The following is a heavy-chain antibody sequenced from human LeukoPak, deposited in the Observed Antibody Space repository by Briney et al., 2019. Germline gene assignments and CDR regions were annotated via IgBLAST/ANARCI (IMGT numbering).Heavy chain of an antibody. CDR3: ARGGNYYLDY. J-gene: IGHJ4*02. V-gene: IGHV3-74*01. CDR1: GFTFSSAW. Sequence: PGGSLRLSCAVSGFTFSSAWMHWVRQAPGKGLEWVSRMNSGGTTINYADSVKGRFTISRDNAKNTLYLQMHSLTAEDTAVYFCARGGNYYLDYWCQGTLATVSS. CDR2: MNSGGTTI.